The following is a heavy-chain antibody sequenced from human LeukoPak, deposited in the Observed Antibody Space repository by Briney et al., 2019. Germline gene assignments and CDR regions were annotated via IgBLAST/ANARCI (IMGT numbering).Heavy chain of an antibody. V-gene: IGHV3-30-3*01. CDR3: AKDLQDIVVVVAAKGDAFDI. J-gene: IGHJ3*02. Sequence: GSLRLSCAASGFTFSSYAMHWVRQAPGKGLEWVAVISHDGNNKYYADSVKGRFTISRDNSKNTLYLQMNSLRAEDTAVYYCAKDLQDIVVVVAAKGDAFDIWGQGTMVTVSS. CDR2: ISHDGNNK. CDR1: GFTFSSYA. D-gene: IGHD2-15*01.